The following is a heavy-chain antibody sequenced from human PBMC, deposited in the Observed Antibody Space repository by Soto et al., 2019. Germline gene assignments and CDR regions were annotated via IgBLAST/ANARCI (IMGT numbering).Heavy chain of an antibody. Sequence: GASVEVSCKASGGTFSSYAISWVRQAPGQGLEWMGGIIPIFGTANYAQKFQGRVTITADESTSTAYMELSSLRSEDTAVYYCARFKSWTSTTIDDNWFDPWGQGTLVTVSS. CDR3: ARFKSWTSTTIDDNWFDP. CDR2: IIPIFGTA. CDR1: GGTFSSYA. D-gene: IGHD2-2*01. J-gene: IGHJ5*02. V-gene: IGHV1-69*13.